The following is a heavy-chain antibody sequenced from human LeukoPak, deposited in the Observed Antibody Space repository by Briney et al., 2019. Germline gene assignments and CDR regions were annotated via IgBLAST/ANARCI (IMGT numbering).Heavy chain of an antibody. J-gene: IGHJ4*02. Sequence: GGSLRLSCAASGFTVSSNYMSWVRQAPGKGLEWVSVIYSGGSTYYADSVKGRFTISRDNSKNTLYLQMNSLRAEDTAVYYCAKDQTIFGPATYYFDYWGQGTLVTVSS. D-gene: IGHD3-3*01. CDR2: IYSGGST. CDR3: AKDQTIFGPATYYFDY. CDR1: GFTVSSNY. V-gene: IGHV3-53*01.